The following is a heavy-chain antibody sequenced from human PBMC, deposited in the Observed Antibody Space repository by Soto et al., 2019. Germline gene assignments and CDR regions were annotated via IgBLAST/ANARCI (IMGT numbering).Heavy chain of an antibody. J-gene: IGHJ3*02. CDR3: ARDLRRAGYNSRDDI. Sequence: SVKVSCKTSGGTFSSYAISWVRQAPGQGLEWMGGIVPIFDTSTYAQKFQGRVTITADESTSTAYMELSSLRSEDTAVYYCARDLRRAGYNSRDDIWGQGTMVTVSS. CDR1: GGTFSSYA. V-gene: IGHV1-69*13. D-gene: IGHD5-12*01. CDR2: IVPIFDTS.